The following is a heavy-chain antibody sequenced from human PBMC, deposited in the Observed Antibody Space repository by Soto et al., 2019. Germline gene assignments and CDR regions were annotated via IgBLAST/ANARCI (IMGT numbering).Heavy chain of an antibody. CDR1: GFTFSSYW. CDR3: ARGTVGLSDY. J-gene: IGHJ4*02. CDR2: ISADGSSR. V-gene: IGHV3-74*01. D-gene: IGHD4-4*01. Sequence: GGSLRLSCAASGFTFSSYWMHWVRQGPGKGLVWVSRISADGSSRTHADSVKGRFTISRDNAKNTLYLQMDSLRAEDTAVYYCARGTVGLSDYWGQGTLVTV.